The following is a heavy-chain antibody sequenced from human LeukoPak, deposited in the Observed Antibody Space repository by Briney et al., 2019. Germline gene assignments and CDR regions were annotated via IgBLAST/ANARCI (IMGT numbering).Heavy chain of an antibody. CDR2: IYSGGST. V-gene: IGHV3-53*01. CDR3: ASRNRVSSSWSDAFDI. Sequence: PGGSLRLSCAASGFTVGSNYMSWVRQAPGKGLEWVSVIYSGGSTYYADSVKGRFTISRDNSKNTLYLQMNSLRAEDTAVYYCASRNRVSSSWSDAFDIWGQGTMVTVSS. D-gene: IGHD6-13*01. CDR1: GFTVGSNY. J-gene: IGHJ3*02.